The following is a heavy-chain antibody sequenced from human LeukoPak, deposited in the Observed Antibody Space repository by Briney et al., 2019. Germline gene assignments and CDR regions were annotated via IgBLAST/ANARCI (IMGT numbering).Heavy chain of an antibody. CDR2: IRYDGSNK. D-gene: IGHD3-10*01. CDR3: AKDSRLMYYYGSGSYYTPYYFDY. J-gene: IGHJ4*02. V-gene: IGHV3-30*02. CDR1: GFTFSSYG. Sequence: PGGSLRLSCAASGFTFSSYGMHWVRQAPGKGLEWVAFIRYDGSNKYYADSVKGRFTISRDNSKNTLYLQMNSLRAEDTAVHYCAKDSRLMYYYGSGSYYTPYYFDYWGQGTLVTVSS.